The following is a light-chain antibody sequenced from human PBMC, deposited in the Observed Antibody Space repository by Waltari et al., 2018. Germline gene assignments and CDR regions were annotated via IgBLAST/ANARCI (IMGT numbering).Light chain of an antibody. CDR3: QQYGSSPPT. Sequence: ELVLTQSPGTLSLSPGQRATLSCRTSQSVSSSSLAWYQKKPGQPPRLLIYGASSRATGIPDRFSGSGSGTDFTLTISRLEPEDXXVYYCQQYGSSPPTFGQGTKVEIK. V-gene: IGKV3-20*01. CDR2: GAS. J-gene: IGKJ1*01. CDR1: QSVSSSS.